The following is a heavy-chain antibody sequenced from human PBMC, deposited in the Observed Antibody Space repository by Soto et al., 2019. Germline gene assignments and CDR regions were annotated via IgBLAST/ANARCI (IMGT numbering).Heavy chain of an antibody. Sequence: GGSLRLSCAASGFAFDDYAMHWVRQIPGKGLEWVAGITYNSRTIGYADSVKGRFTISRDNAKNSLHLQMDSLRLEDTALYYCAKDFGDYDAYFDFWGQGTLVTVSS. V-gene: IGHV3-9*01. J-gene: IGHJ4*02. CDR1: GFAFDDYA. CDR2: ITYNSRTI. D-gene: IGHD4-17*01. CDR3: AKDFGDYDAYFDF.